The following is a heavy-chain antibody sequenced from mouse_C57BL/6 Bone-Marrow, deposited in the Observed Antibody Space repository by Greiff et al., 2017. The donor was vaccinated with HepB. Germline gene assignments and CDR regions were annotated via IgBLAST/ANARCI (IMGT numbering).Heavy chain of an antibody. CDR2: IDPSDSYT. CDR1: GYTFTSYW. V-gene: IGHV1-50*01. J-gene: IGHJ4*01. D-gene: IGHD2-2*01. CDR3: ARRNGSTPYAMDY. Sequence: VQLQQPGAELVKPGASVKLSCKASGYTFTSYWMQWVKQRPGQGLEWIGEIDPSDSYTNYNQKFKGKATLTVDTSSSTAYMQLRSLTSEDSAVYYCARRNGSTPYAMDYWGQGTSVTVSS.